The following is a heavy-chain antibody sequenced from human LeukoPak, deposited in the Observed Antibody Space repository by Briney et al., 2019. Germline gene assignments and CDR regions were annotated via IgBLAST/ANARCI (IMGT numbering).Heavy chain of an antibody. J-gene: IGHJ4*02. CDR3: ARDLSSTYDFWSGYYTGEVDY. CDR2: INPNSGGT. Sequence: VASVKVSCKASGYTFTGYYMHWVRQAPGQGLEWMGRINPNSGGTNYAQKFQGRVTMTRDTSISTAYMELSRLRSDDTAVYYCARDLSSTYDFWSGYYTGEVDYWGQGTLVTVSS. CDR1: GYTFTGYY. D-gene: IGHD3-3*01. V-gene: IGHV1-2*06.